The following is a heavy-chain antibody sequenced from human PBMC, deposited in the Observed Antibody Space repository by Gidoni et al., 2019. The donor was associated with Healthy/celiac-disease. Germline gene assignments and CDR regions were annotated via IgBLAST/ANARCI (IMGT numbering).Heavy chain of an antibody. V-gene: IGHV3-30-3*01. CDR2: KSYEGSNK. CDR3: ARDGGTLLSVAFYGDYGDYFDY. Sequence: QVQLVESGGGVVQPGRSLRLSCAASGFTFSSYAMHVVRQAPGKGLGWVAVKSYEGSNKYYADSVKGRFTIYRDNSKNTLYLQMNSLRAEDTAVYYCARDGGTLLSVAFYGDYGDYFDYWGQGTLVTVSS. D-gene: IGHD4-17*01. CDR1: GFTFSSYA. J-gene: IGHJ4*02.